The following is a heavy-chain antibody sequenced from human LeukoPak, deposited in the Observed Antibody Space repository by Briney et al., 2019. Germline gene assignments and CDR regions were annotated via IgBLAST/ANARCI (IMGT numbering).Heavy chain of an antibody. CDR2: INHSGST. V-gene: IGHV4-34*01. CDR1: GGSFSGYY. Sequence: PSETLSLTCAVYGGSFSGYYWSWIRQPPGKGLEWIGEINHSGSTNYNPSLKSRVTTSVDTSKNQFSLKLSSVTAADTAVYYCAGDPLAVADVYWGQGTLVTVSS. J-gene: IGHJ4*02. CDR3: AGDPLAVADVY. D-gene: IGHD6-19*01.